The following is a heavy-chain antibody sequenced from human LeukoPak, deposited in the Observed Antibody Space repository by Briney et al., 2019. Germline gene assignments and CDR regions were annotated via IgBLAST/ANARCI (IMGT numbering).Heavy chain of an antibody. Sequence: SEALSLTCTVSGGSISSGGYYWSWIRQPPGKGLEWIGYIYYSGSTYYNPSLKSRVTISVDTSKNQFSLKLSSVTAADTAVYYCARDGVGAMVYWGQGTLVTVSS. V-gene: IGHV4-30-4*01. D-gene: IGHD1-26*01. J-gene: IGHJ4*02. CDR1: GGSISSGGYY. CDR3: ARDGVGAMVY. CDR2: IYYSGST.